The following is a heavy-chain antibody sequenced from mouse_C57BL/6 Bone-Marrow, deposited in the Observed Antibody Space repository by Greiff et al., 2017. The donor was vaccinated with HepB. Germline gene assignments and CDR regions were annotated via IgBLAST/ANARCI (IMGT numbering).Heavy chain of an antibody. CDR2: ISSGGDYI. CDR3: TREGGYDDAMDY. V-gene: IGHV5-9-1*02. Sequence: DVMLVESGEGLVKPGGSLKLSCAASGFTFSSYAMSWVRQTPEKRLEWVAYISSGGDYIYYADTVKGRFTISRDNARNTLYLQMSSLKSEDTAMYYCTREGGYDDAMDYWGQGTSVTVSS. D-gene: IGHD2-2*01. CDR1: GFTFSSYA. J-gene: IGHJ4*01.